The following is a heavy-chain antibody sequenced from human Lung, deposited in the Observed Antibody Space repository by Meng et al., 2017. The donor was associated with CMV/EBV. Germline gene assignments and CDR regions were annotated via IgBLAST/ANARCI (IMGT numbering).Heavy chain of an antibody. CDR2: INHSGST. CDR1: GGSFSGYY. J-gene: IGHJ4*02. CDR3: ARGGRGYSGLLPNDY. Sequence: SETLSLTXAVYGGSFSGYYRSWIRQPPGKGLEWIGEINHSGSTNYNPSLKSRVTISVDTSKNQFTLKLSSVTAADTAVYYCARGGRGYSGLLPNDYWGTGHPVHGSS. D-gene: IGHD5-12*01. V-gene: IGHV4-34*01.